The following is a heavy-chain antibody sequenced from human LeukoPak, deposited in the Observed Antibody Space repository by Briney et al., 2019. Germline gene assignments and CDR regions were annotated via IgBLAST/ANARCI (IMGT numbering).Heavy chain of an antibody. CDR3: SHRAARGYLFDY. J-gene: IGHJ4*02. D-gene: IGHD5-18*01. V-gene: IGHV2-5*02. CDR2: IFWDDVA. CDR1: GFSLSTSAVG. Sequence: SGPTLVKPTQTLTLTCTFSGFSLSTSAVGVGWIRQPPGKSLEWLAIIFWDDVARYSPSLKSRLTITKDTSKNQVVLTITNMDPVDTATYYCSHRAARGYLFDYWGQGTLVTVSS.